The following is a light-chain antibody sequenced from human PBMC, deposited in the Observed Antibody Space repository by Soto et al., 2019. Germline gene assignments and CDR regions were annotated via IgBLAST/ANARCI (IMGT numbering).Light chain of an antibody. Sequence: DIKMTQSPSTLSASVGDRVTITCRASQGISNWLAWYQQKPGKAPKLLIYDASTLESGVPSRFSGSGSGTEFTLTISSLQPDDFANYYCQQFRGTFGQGTKVEIE. CDR2: DAS. CDR1: QGISNW. J-gene: IGKJ1*01. V-gene: IGKV1-5*01. CDR3: QQFRGT.